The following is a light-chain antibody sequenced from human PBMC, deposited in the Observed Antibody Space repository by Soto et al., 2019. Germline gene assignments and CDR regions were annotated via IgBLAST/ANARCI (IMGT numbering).Light chain of an antibody. V-gene: IGKV1-39*01. J-gene: IGKJ5*01. CDR3: QQSFSSPQIT. CDR1: QSISNY. CDR2: AAS. Sequence: DIQMTQSPSSLSASVGDRVTITCRASQSISNYLSWYQQKPGKAPKLLIYAASSLQSGVPSRFSGGGAGTDFTLTISSLQPEDFATYYCQQSFSSPQITFGQGTRLEIK.